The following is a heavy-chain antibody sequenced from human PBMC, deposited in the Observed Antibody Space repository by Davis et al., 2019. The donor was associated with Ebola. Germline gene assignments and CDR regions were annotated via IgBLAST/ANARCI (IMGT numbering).Heavy chain of an antibody. CDR2: IHHSGTT. J-gene: IGHJ4*02. Sequence: SETLSLTCTVSGDSISSYYWSWIRQPPGKELEWIGYIHHSGTTNYSPSLKSRVTISVDTSKNQFSLKLKSVTAADTAVYYCASTIFGVAIDRFDYWGQGHLVTVSS. CDR3: ASTIFGVAIDRFDY. CDR1: GDSISSYY. V-gene: IGHV4-4*09. D-gene: IGHD3-3*01.